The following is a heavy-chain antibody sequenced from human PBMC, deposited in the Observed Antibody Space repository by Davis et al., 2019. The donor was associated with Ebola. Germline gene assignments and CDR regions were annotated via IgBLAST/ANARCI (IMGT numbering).Heavy chain of an antibody. J-gene: IGHJ6*02. CDR3: AGFAVLPRFTNDYYGIDV. D-gene: IGHD3-10*01. V-gene: IGHV4-34*01. Sequence: MPSETLSLTCAVYGGSFSGYSWSWIRQPPGKGLEWIGEINHSGSTNYNPSLKSRVAISVDTSKNQFSLRLSSVTAADTAVYYCAGFAVLPRFTNDYYGIDVWGQGTTVIVSS. CDR1: GGSFSGYS. CDR2: INHSGST.